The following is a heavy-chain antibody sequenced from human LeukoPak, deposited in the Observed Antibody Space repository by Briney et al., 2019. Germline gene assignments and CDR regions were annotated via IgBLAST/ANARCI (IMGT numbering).Heavy chain of an antibody. Sequence: GGSLRLSCAASGFTFSSYAMSWVRQAPGKGLEWVSTITGSGGSTYYADAVEGRFTISRDNSKNTQYLQMNSLRAEDTAVYYCAKTGSFYYFDYWGRGTLVSVSS. CDR3: AKTGSFYYFDY. J-gene: IGHJ4*02. V-gene: IGHV3-23*01. CDR2: ITGSGGST. D-gene: IGHD1-26*01. CDR1: GFTFSSYA.